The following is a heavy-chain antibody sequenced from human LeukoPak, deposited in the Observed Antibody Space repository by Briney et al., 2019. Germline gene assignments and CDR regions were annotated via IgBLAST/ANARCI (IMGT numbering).Heavy chain of an antibody. V-gene: IGHV3-23*01. CDR1: GFTFSSYA. Sequence: PGGSLRLSCAASGFTFSSYAMSWVRQAPGKGLEWVSAISGSSGSTYYADSVKGRFTISRDNSKNTLYLQMNSLRAEDTAVYYCAKGVSGWPYGMDVWGQGTTVTVSS. D-gene: IGHD6-19*01. CDR2: ISGSSGST. CDR3: AKGVSGWPYGMDV. J-gene: IGHJ6*02.